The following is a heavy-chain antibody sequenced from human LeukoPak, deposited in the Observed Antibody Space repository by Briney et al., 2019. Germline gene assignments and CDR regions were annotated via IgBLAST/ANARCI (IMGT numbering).Heavy chain of an antibody. Sequence: SETLSLTCTVSGGSLSSSSYYCGWVRQPPGKGLEWIGNIYYSGSTYYNPSLKSRLTISLDTSQRQFSLRLSSVTAADTALYYCTRGSYDVLTGYSTLGEYWGQGTLVTVSS. D-gene: IGHD3-9*01. CDR1: GGSLSSSSYY. J-gene: IGHJ4*02. CDR2: IYYSGST. CDR3: TRGSYDVLTGYSTLGEY. V-gene: IGHV4-39*01.